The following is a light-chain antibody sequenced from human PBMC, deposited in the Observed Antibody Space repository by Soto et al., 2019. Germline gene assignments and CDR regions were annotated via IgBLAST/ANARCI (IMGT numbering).Light chain of an antibody. J-gene: IGKJ1*01. CDR1: QSVTSNY. CDR2: AIS. V-gene: IGKV3D-20*02. CDR3: QQHSNSPWT. Sequence: EIVLTQSPGTLSLSPGESAALSCRASQSVTSNYLVWYRQKPGQAPRLLIYAISSRAAGIPERFNGSGSGTDFTLTITRLEPEDSAVYYCQQHSNSPWTFGQGTRVEV.